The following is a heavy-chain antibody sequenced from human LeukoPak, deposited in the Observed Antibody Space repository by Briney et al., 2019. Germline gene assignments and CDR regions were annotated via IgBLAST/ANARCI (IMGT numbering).Heavy chain of an antibody. V-gene: IGHV3-30*18. CDR1: GFTFSSYG. J-gene: IGHJ4*02. Sequence: GRSLRLSCAASGFTFSSYGMHWVRQARGKGLEWVAVISYDGSNKYYADSVKGRFTISRDNSKNTLYLQMNSLRAEDTAVYYCAKTGDGGVYFDYWGQGTLVTVSS. D-gene: IGHD7-27*01. CDR2: ISYDGSNK. CDR3: AKTGDGGVYFDY.